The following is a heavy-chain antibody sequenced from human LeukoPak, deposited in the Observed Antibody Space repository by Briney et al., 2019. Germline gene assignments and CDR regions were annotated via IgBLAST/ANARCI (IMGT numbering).Heavy chain of an antibody. CDR2: ISSSGSTI. V-gene: IGHV3-11*01. J-gene: IGHJ4*02. D-gene: IGHD3-3*01. Sequence: PGGSLRLSCAASGFTFSDYYMSWIRQAPGKGLEWVSYISSSGSTIYYADSVKGRFTISRDNAKNSLYLQMNSLRAEDTAVYYCARGNGIYPYDFWSGDLDYWGQGTLVTVSS. CDR1: GFTFSDYY. CDR3: ARGNGIYPYDFWSGDLDY.